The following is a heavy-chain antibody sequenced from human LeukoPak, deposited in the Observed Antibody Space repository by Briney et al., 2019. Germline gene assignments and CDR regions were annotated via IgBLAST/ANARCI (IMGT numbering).Heavy chain of an antibody. D-gene: IGHD2-15*01. V-gene: IGHV4-31*03. CDR2: IFYRGRT. CDR1: GGSISSAGHY. Sequence: SQTLSLTCTVSGGSISSAGHYWSWIRQQRGKGLQWIVYIFYRGRTFYNPSLKSRLNISVYTSTDQFSLKLSSVAAADAAVYYCARVRVPSAENDAFDIWGQGTMVTVSS. CDR3: ARVRVPSAENDAFDI. J-gene: IGHJ3*02.